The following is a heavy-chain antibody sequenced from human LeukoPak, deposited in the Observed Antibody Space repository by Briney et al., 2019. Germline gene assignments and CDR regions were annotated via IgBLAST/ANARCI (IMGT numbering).Heavy chain of an antibody. V-gene: IGHV3-48*04. CDR2: ISSSSSTI. CDR3: AREGVNFDY. Sequence: PGGSLRLSCAASGFTFSSYSMNWVRQAPGKGLEWVSYISSSSSTIYYADSVKGRFTISRDNAKNSLYLQMNSLRAEDTAVYYCAREGVNFDYWGQGTLVTVSS. J-gene: IGHJ4*02. CDR1: GFTFSSYS.